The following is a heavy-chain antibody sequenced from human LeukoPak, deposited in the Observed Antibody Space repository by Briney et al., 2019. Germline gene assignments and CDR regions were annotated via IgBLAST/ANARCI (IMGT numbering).Heavy chain of an antibody. D-gene: IGHD3-22*01. V-gene: IGHV3-48*03. CDR1: GFTFSSYE. CDR2: ITNTGTTI. Sequence: GGSLRLSCVASGFTFSSYEMNWVRQAPGKGLEWVSYITNTGTTIYYADSVKGRFTISRDNAKNSLYLQMNSLRAEDTAVYYCARDKMYYDSSGYATNFDYWGQGTLVTVSS. CDR3: ARDKMYYDSSGYATNFDY. J-gene: IGHJ4*02.